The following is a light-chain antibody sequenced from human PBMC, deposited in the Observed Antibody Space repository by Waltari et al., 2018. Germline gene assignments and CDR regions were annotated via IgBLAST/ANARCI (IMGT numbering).Light chain of an antibody. CDR3: CSYAGSRAFV. CDR2: EGT. Sequence: QSALTQPASVSGSPGQSISISCNGTSSDVGGYTLVPWYQHPPGKAPKLIIYEGTKRPSGISTRFSGSKSGNTASLTISGLQADDEADYYCCSYAGSRAFVFGTGTKVTVV. CDR1: SSDVGGYTL. V-gene: IGLV2-23*01. J-gene: IGLJ1*01.